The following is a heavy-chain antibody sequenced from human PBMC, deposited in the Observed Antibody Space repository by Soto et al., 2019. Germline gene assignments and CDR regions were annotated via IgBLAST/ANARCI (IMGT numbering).Heavy chain of an antibody. CDR1: GGTFSSYA. Sequence: ASVKVSCKASGGTFSSYAISWVRQAPGQGLEWMGGIIPIFGTANYAQKFQGRVTITADKSTSTAYMELSSLRSEDTAVYYCARDPAPARQNYHYYRLAVWGQGTTVTVSS. CDR3: ARDPAPARQNYHYYRLAV. J-gene: IGHJ6*02. CDR2: IIPIFGTA. V-gene: IGHV1-69*06.